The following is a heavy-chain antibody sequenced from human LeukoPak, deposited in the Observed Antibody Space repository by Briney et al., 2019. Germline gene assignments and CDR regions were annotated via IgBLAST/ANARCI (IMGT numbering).Heavy chain of an antibody. CDR1: GFTFSSYS. CDR2: ISSSSSYI. J-gene: IGHJ3*02. Sequence: PGGXLRLSCAASGFTFSSYSMNWVRQAPGKGLEWVSSISSSSSYIYYADSVKGRFTISRDNAKNSLYLQMNSLRAEDTAVYYCARVRLEWLEDDAFDIWGQGTMVTVSS. V-gene: IGHV3-21*01. CDR3: ARVRLEWLEDDAFDI. D-gene: IGHD6-19*01.